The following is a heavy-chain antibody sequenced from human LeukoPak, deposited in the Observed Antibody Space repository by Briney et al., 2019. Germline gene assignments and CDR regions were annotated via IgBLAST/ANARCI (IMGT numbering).Heavy chain of an antibody. CDR3: ARVHYYGSGSSDYYYYYYMDV. CDR1: GYTFTGYY. V-gene: IGHV1-2*02. Sequence: GASVKVSCKASGYTFTGYYMHWVRQAPGQGLEWMGWINPNSGGTNYAQKLQGRVTMTTDTSTSTAYMELRSLRSDDTAVYYCARVHYYGSGSSDYYYYYYMDVWGKGTTVTISS. D-gene: IGHD3-10*01. J-gene: IGHJ6*03. CDR2: INPNSGGT.